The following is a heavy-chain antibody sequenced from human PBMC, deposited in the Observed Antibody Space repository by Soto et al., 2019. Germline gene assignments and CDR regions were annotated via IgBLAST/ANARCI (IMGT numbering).Heavy chain of an antibody. CDR1: AAAISSGGYD. CDR3: VRDRSGSRYFYDL. J-gene: IGHJ4*01. CDR2: VCYGGNT. D-gene: IGHD1-26*01. V-gene: IGHV4-31*03. Sequence: ARSLTCTGAAAAISSGGYDLTWIRQYPGKGLEWVGYVCYGGNTNFNPSVRSRVAISGDKSKNQFSLDLKTLTVGDTAVYYCVRDRSGSRYFYDLWGQGTLVTVSS.